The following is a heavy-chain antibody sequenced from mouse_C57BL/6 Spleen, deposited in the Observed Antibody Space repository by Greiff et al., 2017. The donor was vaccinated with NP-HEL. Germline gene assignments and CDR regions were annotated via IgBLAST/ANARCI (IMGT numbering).Heavy chain of an antibody. J-gene: IGHJ2*01. CDR3: ARWDDGFFDY. CDR1: GYTFTSYW. CDR2: IDPSDSYT. V-gene: IGHV1-69*01. D-gene: IGHD2-3*01. Sequence: VQLKEPGAELVMPGASVKLSCKASGYTFTSYWMHWVKQRPGQGLEWIGEIDPSDSYTNYNQKFKGKSTLTVDKSSSTAYMQLSSLTSEDSAVYYCARWDDGFFDYWGQGATLTVSS.